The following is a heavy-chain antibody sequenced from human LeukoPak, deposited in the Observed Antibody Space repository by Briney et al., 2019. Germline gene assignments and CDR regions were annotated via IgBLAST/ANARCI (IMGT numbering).Heavy chain of an antibody. V-gene: IGHV7-4-1*02. CDR3: ARGADIVVVPAAIEDYYYYGMDV. Sequence: ASVKGSCKASGYTFTSYAMNWVGQAPGQGLEWMGWINTNTGNATYAQGFTGRFVFSLDTSVSTAYLQISSLKAEDTAVYYCARGADIVVVPAAIEDYYYYGMDVWGQGTTVTVSS. CDR2: INTNTGNA. J-gene: IGHJ6*02. D-gene: IGHD2-2*02. CDR1: GYTFTSYA.